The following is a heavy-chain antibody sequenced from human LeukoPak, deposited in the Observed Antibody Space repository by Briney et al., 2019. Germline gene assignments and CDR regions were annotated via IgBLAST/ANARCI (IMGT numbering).Heavy chain of an antibody. CDR2: VRCSGTDT. Sequence: QPGGSLRLSCAASGFTFSTYAMSWVRQAPGEGLEWVSAVRCSGTDTYYADSVKGRFTISRDNSQNTLYLQMNSLRAEDTAIYYCAKTSRANSAYDSPVDYWGQGTLVTVSS. CDR1: GFTFSTYA. CDR3: AKTSRANSAYDSPVDY. D-gene: IGHD5-12*01. J-gene: IGHJ4*02. V-gene: IGHV3-23*01.